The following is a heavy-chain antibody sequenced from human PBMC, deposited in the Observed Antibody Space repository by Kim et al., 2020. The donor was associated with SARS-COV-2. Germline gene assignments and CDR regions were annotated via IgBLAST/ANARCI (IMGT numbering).Heavy chain of an antibody. D-gene: IGHD3-16*02. CDR3: ARGPMITFGGVIARRDYFDY. CDR2: INHSGST. J-gene: IGHJ4*02. CDR1: GGSFSGYY. V-gene: IGHV4-34*01. Sequence: SETLSLTCAVYGGSFSGYYWSWIRQPPGKGLEWIGEINHSGSTNYNPSLKSRVTISVDTSKNQFSLKLSSVTAADTAVYYCARGPMITFGGVIARRDYFDYWGQGTLVTVSS.